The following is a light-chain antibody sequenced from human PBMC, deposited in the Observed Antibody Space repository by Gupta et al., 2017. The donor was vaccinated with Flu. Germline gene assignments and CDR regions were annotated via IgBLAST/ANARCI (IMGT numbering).Light chain of an antibody. CDR3: NTRETSGNNPVI. CDR2: DKN. J-gene: IGLJ2*01. CDR1: SVGSYY. Sequence: TVRTTCQGDSVGSYYESWYRQKPGQAPDLFLYDKNNRRSGIPDRVSSSSSGNTGALTITGAQAEEEADYYCNTRETSGNNPVIFGGGTKLTVL. V-gene: IGLV3-19*01.